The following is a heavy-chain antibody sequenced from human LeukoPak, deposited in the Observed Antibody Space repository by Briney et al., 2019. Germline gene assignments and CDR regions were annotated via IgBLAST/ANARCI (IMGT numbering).Heavy chain of an antibody. V-gene: IGHV1-18*01. CDR2: ISAYNGNT. CDR1: GYTFTSYG. Sequence: ASVKVSCKASGYTFTSYGISWVRQAPGQGLEWMGWISAYNGNTNYAQKLQGRVTMTTDTSTSTAYMELRSLRSDDTAVYYCARFSGNPTRDAFDIWGQGTMVTVSS. D-gene: IGHD4-23*01. CDR3: ARFSGNPTRDAFDI. J-gene: IGHJ3*02.